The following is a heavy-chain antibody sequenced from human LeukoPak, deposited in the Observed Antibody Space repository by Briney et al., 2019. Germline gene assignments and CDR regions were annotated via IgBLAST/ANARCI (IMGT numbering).Heavy chain of an antibody. CDR2: ISGSGGST. Sequence: PGGSLRLSCAASGFTFSSYAMSWVRQAPGKGLEWVSAISGSGGSTYYADSVKGRFTISRDNSKNTLYLQMNSLRAEDTAVYYCAGRRPDCSGGRCYAFDPWGQGTLVTVSS. V-gene: IGHV3-23*01. CDR3: AGRRPDCSGGRCYAFDP. CDR1: GFTFSSYA. J-gene: IGHJ5*02. D-gene: IGHD2-15*01.